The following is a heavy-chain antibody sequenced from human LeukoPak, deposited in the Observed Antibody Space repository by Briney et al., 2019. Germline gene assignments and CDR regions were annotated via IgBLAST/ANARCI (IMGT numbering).Heavy chain of an antibody. J-gene: IGHJ4*02. D-gene: IGHD6-6*01. CDR1: GGTFSSYA. V-gene: IGHV1-69*13. Sequence: SVKVSCKASGGTFSSYAISWVRQAPGQGLEWMGGIIPIFGTANYAQKFQGRVTITADESTSTAYMELSSLRSEDTAVYYCARRGIAAHLLDYWGQGTLVTVSS. CDR3: ARRGIAAHLLDY. CDR2: IIPIFGTA.